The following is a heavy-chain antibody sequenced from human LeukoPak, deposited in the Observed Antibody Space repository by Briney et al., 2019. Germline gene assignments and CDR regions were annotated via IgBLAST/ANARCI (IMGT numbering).Heavy chain of an antibody. J-gene: IGHJ5*02. CDR1: GFTFSNYG. CDR2: ISGSGVST. D-gene: IGHD2-2*01. Sequence: GGSLRLSCAASGFTFSNYGMSWVRQAPGKELEWVSAISGSGVSTYYADSVKGRFTISRDNSKNTLYPQMNSLRAEDTAVYYCVGYCSSTSCYQEDWFDPWGQGTLVTVSS. V-gene: IGHV3-23*01. CDR3: VGYCSSTSCYQEDWFDP.